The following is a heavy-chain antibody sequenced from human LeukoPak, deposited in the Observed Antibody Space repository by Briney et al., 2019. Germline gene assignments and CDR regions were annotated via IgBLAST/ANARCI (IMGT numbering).Heavy chain of an antibody. CDR1: GFTFSSYA. J-gene: IGHJ6*03. CDR2: ISGRDSST. D-gene: IGHD1-1*01. Sequence: GGSLRLSCAASGFTFSSYAMSWVRQAPGKGLEWVSGISGRDSSTYYADSVKGRFTISRENSKNTLYLQMNSLRAEDTAVYYCARVPSWKGYMDVWGKGTTVTVSS. CDR3: ARVPSWKGYMDV. V-gene: IGHV3-23*01.